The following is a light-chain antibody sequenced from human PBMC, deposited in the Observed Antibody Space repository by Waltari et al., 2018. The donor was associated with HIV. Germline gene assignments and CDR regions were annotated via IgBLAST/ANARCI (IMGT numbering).Light chain of an antibody. Sequence: SSELTQPPSVSVSQGQTARISCSGDPLSKPSAYGYQQKPGQAPVVVIIKDTERPSGIPERFSGSSSGTTVTLTIRGVQAEDEADYYCQSSDNSEHMIFGGGTKLTVL. CDR2: KDT. CDR3: QSSDNSEHMI. CDR1: PLSKPS. V-gene: IGLV3-25*03. J-gene: IGLJ2*01.